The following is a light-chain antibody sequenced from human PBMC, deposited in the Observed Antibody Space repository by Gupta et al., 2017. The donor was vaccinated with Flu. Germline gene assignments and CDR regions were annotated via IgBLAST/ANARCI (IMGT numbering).Light chain of an antibody. V-gene: IGLV2-11*01. CDR3: SSHAGRVTWV. Sequence: SAPPQPRSVSGSPGQSVTISCTGSSNDVGGSNRVSWYQQRPGKAPQLILYDVTERPSGVPDRFSGSKSGNTASLTISGLQADDEADYYCSSHAGRVTWVFGTGTTVTVL. CDR2: DVT. CDR1: SNDVGGSNR. J-gene: IGLJ1*01.